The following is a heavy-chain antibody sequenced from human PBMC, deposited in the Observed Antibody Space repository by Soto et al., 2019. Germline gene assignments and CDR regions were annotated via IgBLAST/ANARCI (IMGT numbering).Heavy chain of an antibody. CDR3: AKDRGDYIKGTPSWFDY. CDR1: GVRFSTYA. CDR2: ISGSGGTT. D-gene: IGHD3-16*01. Sequence: GGSLRLSCVASGVRFSTYAMNWVRQAPGKGLEWVSGISGSGGTTYNADSVKGRFTISRDNSKKTMYLQMNSLRTADTAVYYCAKDRGDYIKGTPSWFDYWGQGTVVTVSS. V-gene: IGHV3-23*01. J-gene: IGHJ4*02.